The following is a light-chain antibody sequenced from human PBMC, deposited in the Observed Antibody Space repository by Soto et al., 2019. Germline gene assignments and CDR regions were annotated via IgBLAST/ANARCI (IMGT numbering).Light chain of an antibody. CDR3: QQYGSSPLT. CDR2: XAX. Sequence: EIVLTQSPGTLSLSPGERATLSCRARQSVSSSYLAWYQQKPGQXXXLXXYXAXSRATGIPDRFSGSGSGTDFTLTISRLEPEDFAVYYCQQYGSSPLTFGGGTKVDIK. J-gene: IGKJ4*01. V-gene: IGKV3-20*01. CDR1: QSVSSSY.